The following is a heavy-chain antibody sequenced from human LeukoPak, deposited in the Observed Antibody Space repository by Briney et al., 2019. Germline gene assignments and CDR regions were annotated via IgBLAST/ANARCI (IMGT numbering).Heavy chain of an antibody. Sequence: GGSLRLSCAASGFTFSSYSMNWVRQAPGKGLEWVSSITSSGRYIYYADSVKGRFTISRDNSENSLYLQMDSLTAADTAVYYCARGLPHMVRREQNYYYYMDVWGKGTTVTVSS. CDR3: ARGLPHMVRREQNYYYYMDV. CDR2: ITSSGRYI. J-gene: IGHJ6*03. V-gene: IGHV3-21*01. D-gene: IGHD4/OR15-4a*01. CDR1: GFTFSSYS.